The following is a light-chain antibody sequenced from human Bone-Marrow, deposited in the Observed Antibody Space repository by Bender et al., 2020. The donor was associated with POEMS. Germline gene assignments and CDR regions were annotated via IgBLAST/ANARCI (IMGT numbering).Light chain of an antibody. J-gene: IGLJ2*01. CDR1: ALPKRY. V-gene: IGLV3-1*01. CDR2: EDN. CDR3: QAWDRNTAI. Sequence: SYELTQPPSVSVSPGQTARITCSGDALPKRYAYWYQQRSGQAPVLVIYEDNKRPSGIPERFSGSNSGNTATLTISGTQAMDEADYYCQAWDRNTAIFGGGTKLTVL.